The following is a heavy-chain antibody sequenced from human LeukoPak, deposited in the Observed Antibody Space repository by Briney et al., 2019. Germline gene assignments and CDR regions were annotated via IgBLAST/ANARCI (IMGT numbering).Heavy chain of an antibody. D-gene: IGHD6-13*01. CDR1: GFTVSSSY. J-gene: IGHJ4*02. V-gene: IGHV3-66*01. Sequence: GGSLRLSCAASGFTVSSSYMSWVRQAPGKGLEWVSIISSAGTTYSADSVKGRFTISRDNSKNTVYLQVNSLRAEETAVYYCARDLEAANTYYFDYWGQGTMVTVSS. CDR3: ARDLEAANTYYFDY. CDR2: ISSAGTT.